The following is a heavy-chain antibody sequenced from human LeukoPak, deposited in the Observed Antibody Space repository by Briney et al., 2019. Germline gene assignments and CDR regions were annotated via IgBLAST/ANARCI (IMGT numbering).Heavy chain of an antibody. V-gene: IGHV3-30*04. CDR2: ISYDGSNK. CDR3: ARPTTRIVATTGFYY. J-gene: IGHJ4*02. Sequence: GGSLRLSCAASGFTFSSYAMHWVSQAPGKGLEWVAVISYDGSNKYYADSVKGRFTISRDNSKNTLYLQMNSLRAEDTVVYYCARPTTRIVATTGFYYWGQGTLVTVSS. CDR1: GFTFSSYA. D-gene: IGHD5-12*01.